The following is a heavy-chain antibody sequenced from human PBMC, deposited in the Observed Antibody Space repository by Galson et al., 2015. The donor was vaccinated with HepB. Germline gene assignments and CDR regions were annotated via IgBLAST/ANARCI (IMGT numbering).Heavy chain of an antibody. CDR3: ARGSDLYIY. J-gene: IGHJ4*02. CDR2: INGDGSAK. Sequence: SLRLSCAASGFTFSSSWMSWVRQAPGKGLEWVANINGDGSAKFYVDSVKGRFSISRDNAKNSLYLQMNSLRVEDTAGYYCARGSDLYIYWGQGAPVTVSS. CDR1: GFTFSSSW. D-gene: IGHD2-21*01. V-gene: IGHV3-7*01.